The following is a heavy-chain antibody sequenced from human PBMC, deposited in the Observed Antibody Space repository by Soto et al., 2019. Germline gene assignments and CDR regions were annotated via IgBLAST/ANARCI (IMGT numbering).Heavy chain of an antibody. CDR2: ISGSGGST. J-gene: IGHJ4*02. Sequence: EGRLLEHGGDLVQPGGSLRLSCEASGFTFSSYAMSCVRQAPGKGLEWVSVISGSGGSTNYADSVKGRFTISRDNFKNTLYLQMNSLRAGDTAVYYCAKDNEVFADSAGSFDYWCQGTLVTVSS. CDR3: AKDNEVFADSAGSFDY. D-gene: IGHD2-15*01. CDR1: GFTFSSYA. V-gene: IGHV3-23*01.